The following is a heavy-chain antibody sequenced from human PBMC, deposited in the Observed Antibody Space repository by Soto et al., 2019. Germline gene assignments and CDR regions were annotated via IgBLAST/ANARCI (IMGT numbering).Heavy chain of an antibody. CDR2: IRSKAYGGTT. CDR1: GFTFGDYA. CDR3: TRSIVVVPAAMLGWFDP. V-gene: IGHV3-49*03. Sequence: EVQLVESGGGLVQPGRSLRLSCTASGFTFGDYAMSWFRQAPGKGLEWVGFIRSKAYGGTTEYAASVKGRFTISRDDSKSIAYLQMNSLKTEDTAVYYCTRSIVVVPAAMLGWFDPWGQGTLVTVSS. J-gene: IGHJ5*02. D-gene: IGHD2-2*01.